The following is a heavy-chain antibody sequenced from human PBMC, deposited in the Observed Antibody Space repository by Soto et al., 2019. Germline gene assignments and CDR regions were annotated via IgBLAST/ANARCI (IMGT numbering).Heavy chain of an antibody. CDR3: ARDGPYYDFWSGYPRDY. CDR1: GYTFTSYY. CDR2: INPSGGST. V-gene: IGHV1-46*01. Sequence: ASVKVSCKASGYTFTSYYMHWVRQAPGQGLEWMGIINPSGGSTSYAQKFQGRVTMTTDTSTSTAYMELRSLRSDDTAVYYCARDGPYYDFWSGYPRDYWGQGTLVTVSS. J-gene: IGHJ4*02. D-gene: IGHD3-3*01.